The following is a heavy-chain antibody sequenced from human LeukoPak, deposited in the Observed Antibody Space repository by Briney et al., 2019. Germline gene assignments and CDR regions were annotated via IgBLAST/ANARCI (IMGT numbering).Heavy chain of an antibody. CDR3: ASSYCSSTSCYHTADY. CDR2: ISAYNGNT. V-gene: IGHV1-18*01. D-gene: IGHD2-2*01. Sequence: ASVKVFCKASGGTFSSYAISWVRQAPGQWLEWMGWISAYNGNTNYAQKLQGRVTMTTDTSTSTAYMELRSLRSDDTAVYYCASSYCSSTSCYHTADYWGQGTLVTVSS. J-gene: IGHJ4*02. CDR1: GGTFSSYA.